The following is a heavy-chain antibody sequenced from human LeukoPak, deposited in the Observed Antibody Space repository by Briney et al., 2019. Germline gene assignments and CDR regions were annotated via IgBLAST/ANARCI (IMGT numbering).Heavy chain of an antibody. CDR1: GFTFSSYA. Sequence: GGSLRLSCAASGFTFSSYAMHWVRQAPGKGLEWVAVISYDGSNKYYAGSVKGRFTISRDNSKNTLYLQMNSLRAEDTAVYYCARNGDSSGYYPSHAFDIWGQGTMVTVSS. CDR2: ISYDGSNK. V-gene: IGHV3-30*04. D-gene: IGHD3-22*01. J-gene: IGHJ3*02. CDR3: ARNGDSSGYYPSHAFDI.